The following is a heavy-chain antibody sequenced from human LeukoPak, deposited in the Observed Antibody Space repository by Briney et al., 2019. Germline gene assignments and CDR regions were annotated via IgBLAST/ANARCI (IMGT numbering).Heavy chain of an antibody. Sequence: GGSLRLSCAATGFTFSSYAVSWVRQAPGKGLEWVSAISGSGGSTYYADSVKGRFTISRDNSKNTLYLQMNSLRAEDTAVYYCAKGGYSTSHNWFDPWGQGTLVTVSS. V-gene: IGHV3-23*01. CDR2: ISGSGGST. CDR1: GFTFSSYA. D-gene: IGHD6-13*01. CDR3: AKGGYSTSHNWFDP. J-gene: IGHJ5*02.